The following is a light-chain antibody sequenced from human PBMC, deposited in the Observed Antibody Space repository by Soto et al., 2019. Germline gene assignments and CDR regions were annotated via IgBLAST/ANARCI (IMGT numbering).Light chain of an antibody. Sequence: DIQMTQSPSTLSASVGDRVTITCRASQSISSWLAWYQQKPGKAPKVLIYKASSLESGVPSRFSGSGSGTEITLTISSVQPDDFATYHCQQYKSYPWTFGQGTKVEIK. CDR3: QQYKSYPWT. CDR2: KAS. CDR1: QSISSW. J-gene: IGKJ1*01. V-gene: IGKV1-5*03.